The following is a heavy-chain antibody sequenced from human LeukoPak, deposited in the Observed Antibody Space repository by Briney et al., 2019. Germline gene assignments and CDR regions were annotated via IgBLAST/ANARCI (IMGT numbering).Heavy chain of an antibody. V-gene: IGHV4-39*02. CDR2: IYYSGST. CDR1: GGSISSSRDY. Sequence: SETLSLTCIVSGGSISSSRDYWAWIRQPRGKGLEWIANIYYSGSTYYSPSLKSRVTISVDTSKNQFSLKLSSVTAADTAVYYCAKDPDYDILTGTTFDYWGQGTLVTVSS. CDR3: AKDPDYDILTGTTFDY. J-gene: IGHJ4*02. D-gene: IGHD3-9*01.